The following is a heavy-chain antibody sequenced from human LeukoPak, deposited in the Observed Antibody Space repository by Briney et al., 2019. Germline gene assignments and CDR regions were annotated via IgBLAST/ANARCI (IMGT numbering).Heavy chain of an antibody. CDR2: INPNSGGT. CDR1: GYTFTGYY. Sequence: ASVKVSCKASGYTFTGYYMHWVRQAPGQGLERMGRINPNSGGTNYAQKFQGRVTMTRDTSISTAYMELSRLRSDDTAVYYCARILEPSSSSNYYYYYMDVWGKGTTVTVSS. D-gene: IGHD6-13*01. V-gene: IGHV1-2*06. J-gene: IGHJ6*03. CDR3: ARILEPSSSSNYYYYYMDV.